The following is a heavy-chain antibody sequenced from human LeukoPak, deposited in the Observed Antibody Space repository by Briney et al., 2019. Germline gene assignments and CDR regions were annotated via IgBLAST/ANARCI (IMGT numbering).Heavy chain of an antibody. J-gene: IGHJ4*02. CDR2: IYTSGST. D-gene: IGHD1-26*01. CDR1: GGSIRSYY. V-gene: IGHV4-4*07. Sequence: SDTLSLTCTVSGGSIRSYYWSWIRHPAGKGREWIGRIYTSGSTNYNPSLKSRVTMSVDTSKNQFSLKLSSVTAADTAVYYCARHPARYSGSYYQMDYWGQGTLVTVSS. CDR3: ARHPARYSGSYYQMDY.